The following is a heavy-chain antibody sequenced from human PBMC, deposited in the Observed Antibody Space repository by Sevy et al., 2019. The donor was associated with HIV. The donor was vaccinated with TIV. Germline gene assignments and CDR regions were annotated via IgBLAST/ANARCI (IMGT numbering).Heavy chain of an antibody. CDR3: ARFVGYCSGGRCSIIDF. V-gene: IGHV3-30*04. CDR1: GFSLSDHV. D-gene: IGHD2-15*01. CDR2: IAYNGRNQ. Sequence: GGSLRLSCAASGFSLSDHVVSWVRQTPGKGLEWLAVIAYNGRNQYYGDSVKGRFTISKDDSKNTLYLQLNSLRAEDTAVYYCARFVGYCSGGRCSIIDFWGQGTLVTVSS. J-gene: IGHJ4*02.